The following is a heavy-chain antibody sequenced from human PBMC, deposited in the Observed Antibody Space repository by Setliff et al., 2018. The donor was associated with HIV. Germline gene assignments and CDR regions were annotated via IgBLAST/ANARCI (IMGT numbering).Heavy chain of an antibody. D-gene: IGHD3-10*01. CDR2: LSGSGGST. V-gene: IGHV3-23*01. CDR3: AQAQTSVSGSYYYFDN. CDR1: GRNVSVNS. Sequence: GGSLRLSCATSGRNVSVNSMAGVRQAPGKGLEWVSSLSGSGGSTYYADSVKGRFTISRDNSKNTLYLRMNSLRAEDTAVYYCAQAQTSVSGSYYYFDNWGQGALVTISS. J-gene: IGHJ4*02.